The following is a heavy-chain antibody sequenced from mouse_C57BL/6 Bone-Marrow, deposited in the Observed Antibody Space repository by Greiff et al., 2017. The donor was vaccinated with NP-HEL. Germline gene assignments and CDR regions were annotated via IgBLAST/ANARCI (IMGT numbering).Heavy chain of an antibody. Sequence: VQLQQSGAELVRPGASVKLSCTASGFNIKDDYMHWVKQRPEQGLEWIGWIDPENGDTEYAAKFQGKATITVDTSSNTAYLQLSSLTSEDTAVYYCTTWGYDYYAVDYWGQGTSVTVSS. D-gene: IGHD2-10*02. CDR2: IDPENGDT. V-gene: IGHV14-4*01. J-gene: IGHJ4*01. CDR3: TTWGYDYYAVDY. CDR1: GFNIKDDY.